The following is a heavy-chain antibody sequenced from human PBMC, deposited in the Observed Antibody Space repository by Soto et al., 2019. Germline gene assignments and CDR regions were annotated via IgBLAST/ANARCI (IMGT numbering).Heavy chain of an antibody. CDR1: GYSFTSYW. Sequence: GESLKISCKGSGYSFTSYWIGWVRQMPGKGLEWMGIIYPGDSDTRYSPSFQGQVTISADKSISTAYLQWSSLKASDTAMYYCARQANSYGHTFDPWGQGTLVTVSS. V-gene: IGHV5-51*01. CDR3: ARQANSYGHTFDP. J-gene: IGHJ5*02. CDR2: IYPGDSDT. D-gene: IGHD5-18*01.